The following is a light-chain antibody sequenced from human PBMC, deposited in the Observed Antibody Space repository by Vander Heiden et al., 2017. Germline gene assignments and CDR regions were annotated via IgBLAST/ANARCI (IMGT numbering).Light chain of an antibody. CDR2: AAS. CDR1: QSSSSY. CDR3: KQSYSTPYT. Sequence: DIQMIPSPSSLSAAVGDRGTITCRVSQSSSSYLNWYQQKPGKAPKLLIYAASSLQSGVPARFSGSGSGTDFTLTISSVQPEDFATYYCKQSYSTPYTFGQGTKLEIK. J-gene: IGKJ2*01. V-gene: IGKV1-39*01.